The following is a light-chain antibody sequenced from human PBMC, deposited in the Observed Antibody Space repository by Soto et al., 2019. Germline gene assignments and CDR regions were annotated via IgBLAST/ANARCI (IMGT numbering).Light chain of an antibody. CDR2: EVT. Sequence: QSALTQPRSVSGSPGQSVAISCAGTSSDVGGYNYVSWYQQYTGKAPKLLISEVTKRPSGVPDRFSGYKSGNTASLTISGLHSHDAADYYCYSYAGSSTFPAVFGSGTKGTVL. CDR3: YSYAGSSTFPAV. V-gene: IGLV2-11*01. J-gene: IGLJ1*01. CDR1: SSDVGGYNY.